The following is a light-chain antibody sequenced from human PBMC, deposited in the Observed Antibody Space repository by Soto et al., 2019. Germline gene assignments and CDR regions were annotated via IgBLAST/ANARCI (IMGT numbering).Light chain of an antibody. J-gene: IGKJ1*01. CDR3: QPYGSLGT. Sequence: RAPGILYLYPGERATLSCRASQSVSNNYLAWYPPKPGKAPRLLIYGASNRATGIPDRFSVSGSGTDFTLTIRRLEPEYFALCYCQPYGSLGTFGQGTKVDI. CDR2: GAS. CDR1: QSVSNNY. V-gene: IGKV3-20*01.